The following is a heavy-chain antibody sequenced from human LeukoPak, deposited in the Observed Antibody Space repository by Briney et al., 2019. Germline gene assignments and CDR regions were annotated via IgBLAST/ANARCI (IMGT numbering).Heavy chain of an antibody. Sequence: SETLSLTCTVSGGSISSYYWSWIRQPPGKGLEWIGYVYYSGNTNYNPSLKSRVTISVETSKNQFSLKLSSVTAADTAVYFCARILMGSCSGPRWYGGRYFDYWGQGTLVTVSS. CDR2: VYYSGNT. CDR1: GGSISSYY. J-gene: IGHJ4*02. V-gene: IGHV4-59*01. D-gene: IGHD2-2*01. CDR3: ARILMGSCSGPRWYGGRYFDY.